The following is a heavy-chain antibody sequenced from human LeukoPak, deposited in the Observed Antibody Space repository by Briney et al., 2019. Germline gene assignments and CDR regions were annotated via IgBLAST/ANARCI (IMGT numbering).Heavy chain of an antibody. D-gene: IGHD4-17*01. CDR3: ARFLYGDSAYFFDY. V-gene: IGHV2-70*01. Sequence: SGPALVKPTQTLTLTCTFSGFSFDTSGMCVSWIRQPPGKALEWLALIDWDDGKYYTTSLKTRLTISKDTFKNQVVLTMTNVDPVDTAMYYCARFLYGDSAYFFDYWGRGTLVTVSS. CDR2: IDWDDGK. CDR1: GFSFDTSGMC. J-gene: IGHJ4*02.